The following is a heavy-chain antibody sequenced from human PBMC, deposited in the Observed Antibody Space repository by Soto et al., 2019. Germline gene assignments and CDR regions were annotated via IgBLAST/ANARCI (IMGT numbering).Heavy chain of an antibody. D-gene: IGHD3-10*01. Sequence: PWLTLSLTCSVSGGSISSGGYYWSWIRQHPGEGMEWIGYIYYSWSTYYNPSFKSRVTISVDTSKNQFSLKLSSVTAADTAAYYCAGGLYYLYNWFDPCGQGTLLTASS. CDR2: IYYSWST. J-gene: IGHJ5*02. CDR1: GGSISSGGYY. CDR3: AGGLYYLYNWFDP. V-gene: IGHV4-31*03.